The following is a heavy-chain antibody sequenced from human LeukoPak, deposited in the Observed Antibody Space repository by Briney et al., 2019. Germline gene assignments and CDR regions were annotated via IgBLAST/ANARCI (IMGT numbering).Heavy chain of an antibody. Sequence: GASVKVSCKASGYTFTNYGISWVRRAPGQGLEWMGWISAYNGNTNYAQKLQGRVTMTTDTSTSTAYMELRSLRSDDTAVYYCARTVAAGYSSSYDPWGQGTLVTVSS. J-gene: IGHJ5*02. D-gene: IGHD6-6*01. CDR2: ISAYNGNT. CDR3: ARTVAAGYSSSYDP. V-gene: IGHV1-18*01. CDR1: GYTFTNYG.